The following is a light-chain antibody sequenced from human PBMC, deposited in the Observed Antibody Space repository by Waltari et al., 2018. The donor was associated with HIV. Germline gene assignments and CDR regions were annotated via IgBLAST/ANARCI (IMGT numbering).Light chain of an antibody. CDR3: HQYASFSGT. V-gene: IGKV1-5*03. Sequence: DIRLTQSPSTLSASAGDRVAITCRAGQSVGPFLAWYQQKPGKPPKLLIFQASTLEGGVQSRFSGSVSGSDFTLTINGLQSDDFATYYCHQYASFSGTFGQGTKVELK. CDR2: QAS. J-gene: IGKJ1*01. CDR1: QSVGPF.